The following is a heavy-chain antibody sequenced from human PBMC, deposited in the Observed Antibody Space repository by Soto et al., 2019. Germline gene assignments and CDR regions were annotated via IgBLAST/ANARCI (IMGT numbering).Heavy chain of an antibody. CDR1: GFAFSIYN. J-gene: IGHJ4*02. CDR3: ARQITVSSAGEYFDH. V-gene: IGHV3-21*01. D-gene: IGHD3-10*01. CDR2: ISRSSGII. Sequence: GGSLRLSCAASGFAFSIYNMDWVRQAPGKGLEWVSFISRSSGIIDYADSVKGRFTISRDNAKNSLYLQMNSLRAEDTAVYYCARQITVSSAGEYFDHWGQGTLVTVFS.